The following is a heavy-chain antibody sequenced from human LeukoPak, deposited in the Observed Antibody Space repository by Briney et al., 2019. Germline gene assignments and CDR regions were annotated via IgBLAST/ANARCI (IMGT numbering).Heavy chain of an antibody. J-gene: IGHJ4*02. D-gene: IGHD3-16*01. Sequence: GGSLRLSCAASGFTFRTYTMNWARQAPGKGLEWVSSIGGSSGFVFYADSVKGRFTISRDNAKNSLYLRMNSLRVEDTAMYYCARVQGERRDYWGQGTLVTVSS. CDR2: IGGSSGFV. V-gene: IGHV3-21*01. CDR3: ARVQGERRDY. CDR1: GFTFRTYT.